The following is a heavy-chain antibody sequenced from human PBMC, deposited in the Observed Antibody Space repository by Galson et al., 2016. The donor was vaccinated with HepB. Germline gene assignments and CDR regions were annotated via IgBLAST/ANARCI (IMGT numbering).Heavy chain of an antibody. Sequence: SLRLSCAASGFTFSDDYMSWIRQAPGKGLEWISYISGNSNTIYYADSVKGRFTISRDNGNNLLYLQMNSLRAEDTALYYCARTGSYGYPNDYWGQGTLVTVSS. D-gene: IGHD3-10*01. J-gene: IGHJ4*02. CDR2: ISGNSNTI. V-gene: IGHV3-11*01. CDR1: GFTFSDDY. CDR3: ARTGSYGYPNDY.